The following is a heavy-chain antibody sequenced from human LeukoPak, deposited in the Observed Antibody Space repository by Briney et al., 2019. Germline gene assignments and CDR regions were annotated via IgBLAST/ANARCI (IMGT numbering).Heavy chain of an antibody. CDR2: INPSGGST. J-gene: IGHJ4*02. CDR1: GYTFTSYY. Sequence: GASVKISCKASGYTFTSYYMHWVRQAPGQGLEWMGIINPSGGSTSYAQKFQGRVTMTRDTSTSTVYMELSSLRSEDTAVYYCARDGQGFGYDILTGLGGFEYYFDYWGQGTLVTVSS. D-gene: IGHD3-9*01. CDR3: ARDGQGFGYDILTGLGGFEYYFDY. V-gene: IGHV1-46*01.